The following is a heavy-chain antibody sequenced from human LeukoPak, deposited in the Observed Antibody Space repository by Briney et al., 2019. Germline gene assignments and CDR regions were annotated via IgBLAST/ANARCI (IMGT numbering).Heavy chain of an antibody. J-gene: IGHJ4*02. CDR3: ARDAVRGGDCDF. CDR2: VSDSSDSRTFR. D-gene: IGHD2-21*02. Sequence: GGSLRLSCAASGFTFRRYSMNWVRQAPGKGLEWVSYVSDSSDSRTFRYYADSVKGRFTISRDNAKNSLYLQMNRLRAADTAVYYCARDAVRGGDCDFWGQGTLVAVSS. V-gene: IGHV3-21*01. CDR1: GFTFRRYS.